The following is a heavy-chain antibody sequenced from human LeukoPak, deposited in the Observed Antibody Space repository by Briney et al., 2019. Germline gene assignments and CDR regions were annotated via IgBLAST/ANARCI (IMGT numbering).Heavy chain of an antibody. J-gene: IGHJ4*02. D-gene: IGHD3-3*01. CDR2: ISAYNGNT. Sequence: IYWVPVALKKKLEWMGWISAYNGNTNYAQKLQGRVTMTTDTSTSTAYMELRSLRSDDTAVYYCARDRLYDFWSGYSTLWVNWGQGTLVTVSS. CDR3: ARDRLYDFWSGYSTLWVN. V-gene: IGHV1-18*01.